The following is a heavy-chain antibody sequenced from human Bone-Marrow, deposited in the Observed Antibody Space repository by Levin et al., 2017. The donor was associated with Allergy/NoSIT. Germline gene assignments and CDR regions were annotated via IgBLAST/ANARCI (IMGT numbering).Heavy chain of an antibody. CDR3: ARGSGSTVTLT. CDR1: GYPFTEYY. V-gene: IGHV1-46*01. Sequence: GESLKISCKASGYPFTEYYIHWVRQAPGQGLEWMGIVNPSGGRTSYAQSFQGRVTMTRDTSTTTVYLDLSRLRPDDTAVYYCARGSGSTVTLTWGQGTPVSVSS. D-gene: IGHD3-3*01. J-gene: IGHJ5*02. CDR2: VNPSGGRT.